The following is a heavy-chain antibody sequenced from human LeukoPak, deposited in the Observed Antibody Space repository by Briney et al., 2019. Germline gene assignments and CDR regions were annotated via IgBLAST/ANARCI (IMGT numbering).Heavy chain of an antibody. CDR1: GGTFSSYA. CDR3: ARFRSSGYYGGAFDI. V-gene: IGHV1-69*13. J-gene: IGHJ3*02. CDR2: IIPVFGTA. Sequence: ASVKVSCKASGGTFSSYAISWVRQAPGQGLEWMGEIIPVFGTANYAQKFQGRVTITADESTSTAYMELSSLRSEDTAVYYCARFRSSGYYGGAFDIWGQGTMVTVSS. D-gene: IGHD3-22*01.